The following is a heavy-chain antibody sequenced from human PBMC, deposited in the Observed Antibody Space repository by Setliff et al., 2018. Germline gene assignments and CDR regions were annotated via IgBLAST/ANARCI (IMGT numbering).Heavy chain of an antibody. CDR1: GSTFSDYY. J-gene: IGHJ3*02. CDR2: TGSGSSYT. V-gene: IGHV3-11*03. D-gene: IGHD1-26*01. Sequence: GSLRLSCAASGSTFSDYYMTWIRQAPGKGLEWVSYTGSGSSYTNYADSVRGRFAISRDNAKTSLYLQMSSLTAEDTAVYYCARMGPTWSTHAFDIWGRGTMVTVSS. CDR3: ARMGPTWSTHAFDI.